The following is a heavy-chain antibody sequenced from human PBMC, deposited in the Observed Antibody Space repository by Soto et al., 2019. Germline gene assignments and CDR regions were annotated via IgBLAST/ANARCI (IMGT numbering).Heavy chain of an antibody. D-gene: IGHD6-13*01. CDR2: ISAYTGNK. J-gene: IGHJ4*02. V-gene: IGHV1-18*01. CDR3: ARDLGQQLVDY. CDR1: GYSFTSYG. Sequence: QVQLVQSGAEVKKPGASVKVSCKASGYSFTSYGISWVRQAPGQGHEWMGRISAYTGNKKYSQKLQGRVTITTDTSRSTANMELRSLRSDVTAVFYCARDLGQQLVDYWGQGTLVTVSS.